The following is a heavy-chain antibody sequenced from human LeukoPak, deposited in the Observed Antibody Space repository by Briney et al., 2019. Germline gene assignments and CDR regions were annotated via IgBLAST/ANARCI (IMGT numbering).Heavy chain of an antibody. D-gene: IGHD3-3*01. CDR1: GGSISSGYYY. CDR3: ARAILTPSGYVWHFDL. Sequence: SETLSLTCTVSGGSISSGYYYWTWIRQHPGKGLEWVGYIDYTGSAYYNPSLKSRAAISVDTSKNQFSLKTSSMSAADTAVYYCARAILTPSGYVWHFDLWGRGTLVSVSS. CDR2: IDYTGSA. J-gene: IGHJ2*01. V-gene: IGHV4-31*03.